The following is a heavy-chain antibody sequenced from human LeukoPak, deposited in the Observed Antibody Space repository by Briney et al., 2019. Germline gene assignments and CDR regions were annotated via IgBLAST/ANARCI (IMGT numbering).Heavy chain of an antibody. CDR3: ARGRSSSSWSDFDY. CDR1: GGSISSSSYY. D-gene: IGHD6-13*01. CDR2: IYYSGST. V-gene: IGHV4-39*07. Sequence: SETLSLTCTVSGGSISSSSYYWGWIRQPPGKGLEWIGSIYYSGSTYYNPSLKSRVTISVDTSKNQFSLKLSSVTAADTAVYYCARGRSSSSWSDFDYWGQGTLVTVSS. J-gene: IGHJ4*02.